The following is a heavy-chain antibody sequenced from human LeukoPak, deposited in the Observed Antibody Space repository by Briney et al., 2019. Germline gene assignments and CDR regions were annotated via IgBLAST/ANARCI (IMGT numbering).Heavy chain of an antibody. V-gene: IGHV3-33*08. CDR3: ALSSSWYYFDY. D-gene: IGHD6-13*01. CDR2: IWYGGSNK. Sequence: PGGSLRLSRAASGFTFSSYGMHWVRQAPGKGLEWVAVIWYGGSNKYYADSVKGRFTISRDNSKNTLYLQMNSLRAEDTAVYYCALSSSWYYFDYWGQGTLVTVSS. CDR1: GFTFSSYG. J-gene: IGHJ4*02.